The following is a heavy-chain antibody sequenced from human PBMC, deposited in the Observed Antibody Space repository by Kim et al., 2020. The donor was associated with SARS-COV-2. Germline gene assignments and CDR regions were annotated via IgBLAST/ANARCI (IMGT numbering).Heavy chain of an antibody. J-gene: IGHJ4*02. Sequence: DSVKGQFTISRDNSKNTLYLQMNSLRAEDTAVYYCAKVKTYSSSWYYFDYWGQGTLVTVSS. V-gene: IGHV3-33*06. CDR3: AKVKTYSSSWYYFDY. D-gene: IGHD6-13*01.